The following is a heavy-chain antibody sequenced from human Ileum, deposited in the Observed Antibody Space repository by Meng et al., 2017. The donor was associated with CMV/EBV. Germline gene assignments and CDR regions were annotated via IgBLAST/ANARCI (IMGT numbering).Heavy chain of an antibody. V-gene: IGHV3-30*02. CDR3: VREEYDYWSGYSHYFDS. D-gene: IGHD3-3*01. CDR1: GFTFSSYG. J-gene: IGHJ4*02. Sequence: GGSLRLSCAASGFTFSSYGMHWVRQAPGKGLEWVAFIRYDGSNKYYADSVKGRFTISRDNDRNSLYLQMNSLRAEDTAVYYCVREEYDYWSGYSHYFDSWGQGTLVTVSS. CDR2: IRYDGSNK.